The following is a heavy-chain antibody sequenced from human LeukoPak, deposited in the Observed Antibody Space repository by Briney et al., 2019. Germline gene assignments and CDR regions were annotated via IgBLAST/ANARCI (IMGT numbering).Heavy chain of an antibody. CDR3: TKWGYYSASGTED. CDR2: IKNKSNGGTT. CDR1: GFPFSNAW. D-gene: IGHD3-10*01. J-gene: IGHJ4*02. V-gene: IGHV3-15*01. Sequence: GGSLRLSCAASGFPFSNAWMHWVRQAPGKGLEWVGRIKNKSNGGTTDYAAPVKGRFSISRDDSKSTLYLQMSSLKTEDTAVYYCTKWGYYSASGTEDWGQGTLVTVSS.